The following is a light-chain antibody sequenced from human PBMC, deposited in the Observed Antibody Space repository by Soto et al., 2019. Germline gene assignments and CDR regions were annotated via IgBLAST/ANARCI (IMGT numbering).Light chain of an antibody. CDR2: EVS. V-gene: IGLV2-14*01. CDR3: SSYTSSIVV. CDR1: SSDVGGYNY. J-gene: IGLJ2*01. Sequence: QSALTQPASVSGSPGQSITISCTGTSSDVGGYNYVSWYQQHPGKAPKLMIYEVSNRPSGVSNRFSGSKSGNTASLTISGLHAEDEADYYCSSYTSSIVVFGGGTKLTVL.